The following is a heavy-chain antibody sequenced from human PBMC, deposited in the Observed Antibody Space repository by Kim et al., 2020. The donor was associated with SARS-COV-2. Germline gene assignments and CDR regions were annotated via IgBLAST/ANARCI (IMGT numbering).Heavy chain of an antibody. Sequence: GGSLRLSCAASGFTFSRYGMHWVRQAPGKGLEWVAVISHDGSNKYCADSVKGRFTISRDNSKNTLYLQMNILRAEDTAVYYCAAYYYYGMDVWGQGTTVTVSS. CDR2: ISHDGSNK. CDR3: AAYYYYGMDV. V-gene: IGHV3-30*03. J-gene: IGHJ6*02. CDR1: GFTFSRYG.